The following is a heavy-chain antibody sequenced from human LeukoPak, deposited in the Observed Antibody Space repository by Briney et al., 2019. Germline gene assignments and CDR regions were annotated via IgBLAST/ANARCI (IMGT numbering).Heavy chain of an antibody. CDR2: VYHSGST. CDR3: ARRYSGWYSFDY. CDR1: GFSISSGYY. D-gene: IGHD6-19*01. V-gene: IGHV4-38-2*01. J-gene: IGHJ4*02. Sequence: SETLSLTCAVSGFSISSGYYWGWIRQPPGKGLEWIGIVYHSGSTYYNPSLKSRVTISVDTSKNQFSLKLSSVTAADTAVYYCARRYSGWYSFDYWGQGTLVTVSS.